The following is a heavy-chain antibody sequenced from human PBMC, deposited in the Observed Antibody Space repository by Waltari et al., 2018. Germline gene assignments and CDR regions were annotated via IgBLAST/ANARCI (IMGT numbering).Heavy chain of an antibody. J-gene: IGHJ5*02. CDR2: IYHSGST. D-gene: IGHD2-15*01. CDR3: ARGVVVVVAARNNWFDP. CDR1: GYSISSGYY. V-gene: IGHV4-38-2*02. Sequence: QVQLQESGPGLVKPSETLSLTCTVSGYSISSGYYWGWIRQPPGKGLEWIGSIYHSGSTYINPSLKSRVTISVDTSKNQFSLKLSSGTAADTAVYYCARGVVVVVAARNNWFDPWGQGTLVTVSS.